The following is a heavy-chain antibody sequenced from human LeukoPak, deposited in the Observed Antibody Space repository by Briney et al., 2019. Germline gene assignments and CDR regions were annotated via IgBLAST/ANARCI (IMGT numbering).Heavy chain of an antibody. CDR1: GFTFDDYG. CDR2: INWNGGST. CDR3: ARAWDEMVYADRDDY. V-gene: IGHV3-20*04. Sequence: GSLRLSCAASGFTFDDYGMSWVRQAPGKGLEWVSGINWNGGSTGYADSVKGRFTISRDNAKNSLYLQMNSLRAEDTAVYYCARAWDEMVYADRDDYWGQGTLVTVSS. J-gene: IGHJ4*02. D-gene: IGHD2-8*01.